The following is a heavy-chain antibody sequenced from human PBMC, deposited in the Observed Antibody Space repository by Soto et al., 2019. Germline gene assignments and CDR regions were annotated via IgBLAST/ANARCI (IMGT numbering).Heavy chain of an antibody. V-gene: IGHV1-2*02. Sequence: ASVKVSCKASGYTFTGYYMHWVRQAPGQGLEWMGWINPNSGGTNYAQKFQGRVTMTRDTSISTAYMELSRLRSDDTAVYYCARTKYYYGSGSPGEWGQGTLVTVSS. CDR3: ARTKYYYGSGSPGE. CDR1: GYTFTGYY. D-gene: IGHD3-10*01. J-gene: IGHJ4*02. CDR2: INPNSGGT.